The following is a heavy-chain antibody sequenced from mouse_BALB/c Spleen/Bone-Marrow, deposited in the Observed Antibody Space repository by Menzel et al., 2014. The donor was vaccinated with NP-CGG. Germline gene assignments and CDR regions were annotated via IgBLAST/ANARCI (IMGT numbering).Heavy chain of an antibody. Sequence: EVKLVESGGGLAQPGGSRKLSCAASGFTFSSFGMHWIRQAPEKGLEWVAFISSGSNIIHYADTVKGRFTISRDNPKNTLFLQMTSLRSEDTAMYYCGKGDYWGQGTTLTVSS. J-gene: IGHJ2*01. CDR2: ISSGSNII. CDR3: GKGDY. CDR1: GFTFSSFG. V-gene: IGHV5-17*02.